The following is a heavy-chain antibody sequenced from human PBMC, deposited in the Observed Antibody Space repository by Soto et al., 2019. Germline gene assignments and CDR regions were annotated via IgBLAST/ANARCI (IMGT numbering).Heavy chain of an antibody. CDR3: AKARGYNYDSAMDV. D-gene: IGHD5-18*01. J-gene: IGHJ6*02. V-gene: IGHV3-30*18. CDR2: ISYDGSNK. Sequence: GGSLRLSCAASGFTFSSYGMHWVRQAPGKGLEWVAIISYDGSNKYYADSVKGRFTISRDNSKNTLYLQMNSLRADDTGVFYCAKARGYNYDSAMDVWGQGTTVTVSS. CDR1: GFTFSSYG.